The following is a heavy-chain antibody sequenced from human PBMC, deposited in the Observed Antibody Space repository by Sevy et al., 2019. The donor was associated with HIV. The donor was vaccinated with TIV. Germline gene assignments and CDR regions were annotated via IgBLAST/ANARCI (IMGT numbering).Heavy chain of an antibody. D-gene: IGHD6-19*01. J-gene: IGHJ4*02. V-gene: IGHV4-59*01. CDR3: ARDPITMAPYFDS. CDR2: INYSGTT. CDR1: GGSISSYY. Sequence: SETLSLTCTVSGGSISSYYCSWIRQTPGKGLEWIGYINYSGTTNYNPSLKSRVTISIDTSKNQFSLELTSVTAADTAVYYCARDPITMAPYFDSWSQGTLVTVSS.